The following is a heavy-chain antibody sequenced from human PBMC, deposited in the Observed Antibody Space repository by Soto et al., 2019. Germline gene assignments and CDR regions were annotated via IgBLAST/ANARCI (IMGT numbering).Heavy chain of an antibody. D-gene: IGHD3-22*01. J-gene: IGHJ5*02. Sequence: EAPAKVSCKASGGTISSYAISWVRQAPGQGLEWMGGIIPIFGTANYAQKFQGRVTITADESASTAYMELSSLRSEDTAVYYCARNYYDSSGYYLRSGFDPWGQGTLVTVS. CDR1: GGTISSYA. CDR3: ARNYYDSSGYYLRSGFDP. CDR2: IIPIFGTA. V-gene: IGHV1-69*13.